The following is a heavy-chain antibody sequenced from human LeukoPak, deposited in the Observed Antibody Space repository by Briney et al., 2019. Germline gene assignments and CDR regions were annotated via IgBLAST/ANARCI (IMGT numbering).Heavy chain of an antibody. Sequence: ASVKVSCKASGYTFTSYDINWVRQATGQGLEWMGWMNPNSGNTGYAQKFQGRVTITRNTSISTAYMELSSLRSEDTAVYYCARDPLPAAIQGFDYWGQGTLVTVSS. CDR1: GYTFTSYD. CDR3: ARDPLPAAIQGFDY. D-gene: IGHD2-2*02. J-gene: IGHJ4*02. CDR2: MNPNSGNT. V-gene: IGHV1-8*03.